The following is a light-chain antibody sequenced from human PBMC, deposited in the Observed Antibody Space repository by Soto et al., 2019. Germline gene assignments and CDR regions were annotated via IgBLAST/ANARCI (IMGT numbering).Light chain of an antibody. V-gene: IGLV2-8*01. J-gene: IGLJ1*01. CDR2: GVT. CDR3: SSYAGSNNPYV. Sequence: QSVLTQPPSASWSPGQSVTISCTGTSGDIGGYDYVSWYQQHPGKAPKLMIYGVTKRPLGVPDRFSGSKSGNTASLTVSGLQAEDEADYYCSSYAGSNNPYVFGTGTKVTV. CDR1: SGDIGGYDY.